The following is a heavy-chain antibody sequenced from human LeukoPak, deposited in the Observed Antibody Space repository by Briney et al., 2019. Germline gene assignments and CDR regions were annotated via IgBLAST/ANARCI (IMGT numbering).Heavy chain of an antibody. CDR1: GFTFSSYS. CDR3: ARDHHRRLYDSQARDTFDI. CDR2: ISSSSSTI. V-gene: IGHV3-48*01. Sequence: GGSLRLSCAASGFTFSSYSMNWVRQAPGKGLEWVSYISSSSSTIHYADSVKGRFTISRDNAKNSLYLQMNSLRAEDTAAYYCARDHHRRLYDSQARDTFDIWGQGTMVTVS. D-gene: IGHD3-22*01. J-gene: IGHJ3*02.